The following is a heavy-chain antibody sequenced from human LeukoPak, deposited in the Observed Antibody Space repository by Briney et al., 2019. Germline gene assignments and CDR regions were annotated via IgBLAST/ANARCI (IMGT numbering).Heavy chain of an antibody. CDR2: ISSSGSTI. J-gene: IGHJ4*02. V-gene: IGHV3-48*01. CDR3: AKDSLYCSSTSCPGY. Sequence: PGGSLRLSCAASGFTFSSYDMNWVRQAPGKGLEWVSYISSSGSTIYYADSVKGRFTISRDNSKNTLYLQMNSLRAEDTAVYYCAKDSLYCSSTSCPGYWGQGTLVTVSS. CDR1: GFTFSSYD. D-gene: IGHD2-2*01.